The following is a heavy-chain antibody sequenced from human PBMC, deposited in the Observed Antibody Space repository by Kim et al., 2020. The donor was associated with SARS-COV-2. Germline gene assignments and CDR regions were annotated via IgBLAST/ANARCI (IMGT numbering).Heavy chain of an antibody. CDR2: ISYDGSNK. J-gene: IGHJ4*02. CDR1: GFTFSSYA. Sequence: GGSLRLSCAASGFTFSSYALHWVRQAPGKGLEWVAGISYDGSNKYYADSVKGRCTISRDNSKHTLYLQMNIMRAEDTAVYYCAREGSYFDYYGQGTLVT. CDR3: AREGSYFDY. D-gene: IGHD2-15*01. V-gene: IGHV3-30*04.